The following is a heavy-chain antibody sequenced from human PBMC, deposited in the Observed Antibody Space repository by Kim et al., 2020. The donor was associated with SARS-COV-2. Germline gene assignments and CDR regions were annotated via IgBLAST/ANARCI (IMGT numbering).Heavy chain of an antibody. V-gene: IGHV3-30*18. CDR1: GFTLNSHG. CDR2: ISYDETKT. Sequence: GGSLRLSCEASGFTLNSHGMHWVRQAPGKGLEWVAVISYDETKTYYADSVKGRFTISRDNSRNTVHLQMSSLTPDDTAVYYCAKDRLREGDDCDYWGQGTLAT. J-gene: IGHJ4*02. CDR3: AKDRLREGDDCDY. D-gene: IGHD3-16*01.